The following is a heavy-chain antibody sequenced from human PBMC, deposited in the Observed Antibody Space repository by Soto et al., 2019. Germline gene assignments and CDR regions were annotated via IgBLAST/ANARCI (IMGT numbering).Heavy chain of an antibody. CDR2: ICYSGST. CDR1: GGSVSRRSHF. Sequence: QVQLQESGPGLVKPSETLSVTCTVSGGSVSRRSHFWSWIRQPPGGGLQWIGYICYSGSTNYNPSLKSRATLSVDTSRNQFSLRLTSVTAADTAFYYCARYDAESGSNKIDPWGQGTLVTVSS. J-gene: IGHJ5*02. V-gene: IGHV4-61*01. CDR3: ARYDAESGSNKIDP. D-gene: IGHD5-12*01.